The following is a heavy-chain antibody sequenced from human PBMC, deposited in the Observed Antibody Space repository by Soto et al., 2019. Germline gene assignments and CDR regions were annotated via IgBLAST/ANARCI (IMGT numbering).Heavy chain of an antibody. CDR3: AKYFHTGTSYTYDS. CDR2: ILGTGDRV. V-gene: IGHV3-23*01. Sequence: PGGSLRLSCATSGFTFNTYGMAWVRQAPGKGLAWVSAILGTGDRVSYVDSVKGRFTISRDNSKNTLYLQMNSLRADDTAIYYCAKYFHTGTSYTYDSCGQGPLVTVYS. CDR1: GFTFNTYG. J-gene: IGHJ4*02. D-gene: IGHD1-7*01.